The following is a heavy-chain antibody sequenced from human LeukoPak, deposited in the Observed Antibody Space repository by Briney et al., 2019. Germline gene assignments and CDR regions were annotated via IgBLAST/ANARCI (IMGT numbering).Heavy chain of an antibody. CDR2: ISGSGGST. J-gene: IGHJ4*02. Sequence: GGSLRLSCAASGFTFSSYGMSWVRPAPGKGLEWVSAISGSGGSTYYADSVKGRFTISRDNSKNTLYLQMNSLRAEDTAVYYCAKVLRYFDWLIDYWGQGTLVTVSS. D-gene: IGHD3-9*01. CDR1: GFTFSSYG. V-gene: IGHV3-23*01. CDR3: AKVLRYFDWLIDY.